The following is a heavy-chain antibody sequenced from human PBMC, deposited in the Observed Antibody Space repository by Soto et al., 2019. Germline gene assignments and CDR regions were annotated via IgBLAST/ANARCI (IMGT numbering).Heavy chain of an antibody. CDR2: IKQDGSEK. CDR1: GFTFSSYW. CDR3: ARGLRDGYNFFDE. D-gene: IGHD5-12*01. J-gene: IGHJ4*02. Sequence: PGGSLRLSCAASGFTFSSYWMSWVRQAPGKGLEWVANIKQDGSEKYYVDSVKGRFTISRDNAKNSLYLQMNSLRAEDTAVYYCARGLRDGYNFFDEWGRGTLVTVSS. V-gene: IGHV3-7*05.